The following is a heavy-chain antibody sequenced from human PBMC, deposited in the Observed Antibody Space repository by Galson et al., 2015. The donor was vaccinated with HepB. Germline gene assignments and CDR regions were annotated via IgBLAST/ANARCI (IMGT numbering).Heavy chain of an antibody. J-gene: IGHJ5*02. CDR1: GFTFSSNW. D-gene: IGHD2-2*01. CDR3: ARERHRSTYTPNWFDP. Sequence: SLRLSCAASGFTFSSNWMHWVRQAPGKGLEWVSRINGDASSTIYADSVQGRFTISRDNARNPLYLQLNSLSAEDTAVYYCARERHRSTYTPNWFDPWGQGTLVTVSS. CDR2: INGDASST. V-gene: IGHV3-74*01.